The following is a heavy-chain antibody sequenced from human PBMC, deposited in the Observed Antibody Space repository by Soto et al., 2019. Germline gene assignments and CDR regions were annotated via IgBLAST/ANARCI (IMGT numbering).Heavy chain of an antibody. V-gene: IGHV1-69*13. CDR3: ARATYYYDSSGYLGLDY. D-gene: IGHD3-22*01. CDR2: IIPIFGTA. J-gene: IGHJ4*02. Sequence: SVKVSCKASGGTFSSYAISWVRQAPGQGLEWMGGIIPIFGTANYAQKFQGRVTITADESTSTAYMELSSLRSEDTAVYYCARATYYYDSSGYLGLDYWGQGTLVTVSS. CDR1: GGTFSSYA.